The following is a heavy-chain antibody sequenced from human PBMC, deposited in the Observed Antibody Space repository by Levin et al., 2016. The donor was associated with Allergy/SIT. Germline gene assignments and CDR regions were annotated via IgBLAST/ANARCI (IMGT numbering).Heavy chain of an antibody. CDR2: ISGSGGTI. CDR3: ARIRYYYGMDV. J-gene: IGHJ6*02. D-gene: IGHD3-10*01. Sequence: WIRQPPGKGLEWVSHISGSGGTIYYADSVKGRFTLSRDNAKNSLYLQMNSLRAEDTAVYYCARIRYYYGMDVWGQGTTVTVSS. V-gene: IGHV3-11*01.